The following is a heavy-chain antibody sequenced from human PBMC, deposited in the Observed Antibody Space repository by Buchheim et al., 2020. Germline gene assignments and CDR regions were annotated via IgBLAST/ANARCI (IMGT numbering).Heavy chain of an antibody. CDR3: ATPSRSQDFDY. V-gene: IGHV4-39*01. D-gene: IGHD2-15*01. CDR2: IYSCGDR. J-gene: IGHJ4*02. CDR1: GGSIRSSSYF. Sequence: QLQLQESGPGLVKPSETLSLTCSVAGGSIRSSSYFWGWVRQPPGKGLEWIGSIYSCGDRYYNPSRKSRVTISVDMSKNQFSLKLTSLTAADTAVYYCATPSRSQDFDYWGQGIL.